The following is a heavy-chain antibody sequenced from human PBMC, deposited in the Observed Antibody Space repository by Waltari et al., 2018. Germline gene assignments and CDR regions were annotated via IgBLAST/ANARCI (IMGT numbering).Heavy chain of an antibody. V-gene: IGHV4-39*01. CDR2: IYYSGST. J-gene: IGHJ4*02. Sequence: QLQLQESGPGLVKPSETLSLTCTVSGGSISSSSYYWGWIRQPPGTGLGWIGSIYYSGSTYYNPSLKSRVTISVDTSKNQLSLKLSSVTAADTAVYYCARGGYYYDSSGYYHHPFDYWGQGTLVTVSS. CDR1: GGSISSSSYY. CDR3: ARGGYYYDSSGYYHHPFDY. D-gene: IGHD3-22*01.